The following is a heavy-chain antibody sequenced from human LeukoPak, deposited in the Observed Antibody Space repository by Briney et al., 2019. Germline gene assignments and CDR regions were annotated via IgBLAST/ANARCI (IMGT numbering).Heavy chain of an antibody. CDR3: ARGIVGATISYYYYMDV. CDR1: GGTFSNYA. D-gene: IGHD1-26*01. CDR2: IIPIFGTA. V-gene: IGHV1-69*06. J-gene: IGHJ6*03. Sequence: ASVKVSCKASGGTFSNYAISWVRQAPRQGLEWMGGIIPIFGTANYAQKFRGRVTITADKSTRTAYMELSSLRSEDTAVYYCARGIVGATISYYYYMDVWGKGTTVTVSS.